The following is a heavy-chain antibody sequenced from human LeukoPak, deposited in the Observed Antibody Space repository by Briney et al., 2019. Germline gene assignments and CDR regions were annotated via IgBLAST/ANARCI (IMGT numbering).Heavy chain of an antibody. J-gene: IGHJ4*02. CDR2: ISGYNGNT. CDR1: GYTFTSFG. CDR3: ARVSDSSGYYPGIFDY. V-gene: IGHV1-18*01. D-gene: IGHD3-22*01. Sequence: ASVKVSCKSSGYTFTSFGISWVRQAPGQGLEWMGWISGYNGNTNYAQKRQGRVTMTTDTSTSTAYMELRSLRSDDTAVYYCARVSDSSGYYPGIFDYWGQGTLVTVSS.